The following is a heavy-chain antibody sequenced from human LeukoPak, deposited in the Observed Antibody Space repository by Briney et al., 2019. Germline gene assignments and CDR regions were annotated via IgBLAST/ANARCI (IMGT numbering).Heavy chain of an antibody. CDR2: ISNSGSTI. Sequence: GGSLRLSCVVSGFSFSIYEMNWVRQAPGKGLEWVSYISNSGSTIYYADSVRGRFAISRDNAKNSLYLQMNSLRAEDTAVYYCARDRGVAFDIWGQGTMVTVSS. V-gene: IGHV3-48*03. J-gene: IGHJ3*02. CDR3: ARDRGVAFDI. CDR1: GFSFSIYE. D-gene: IGHD3-10*01.